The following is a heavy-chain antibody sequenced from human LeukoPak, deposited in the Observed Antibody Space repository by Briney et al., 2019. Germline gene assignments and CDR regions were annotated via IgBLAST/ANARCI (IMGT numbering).Heavy chain of an antibody. CDR2: INHSGST. V-gene: IGHV4-34*01. Sequence: SETLSLTCAVYGGSFSGYYWSWIRQPPGKGLEWIGEINHSGSTNYNPSLKSRVTISVDTSKNQFSLRLSSVTAADTAVYYCARGGITIFGVVIQYNWFDPWGQGTLVTVSS. D-gene: IGHD3-3*01. CDR3: ARGGITIFGVVIQYNWFDP. J-gene: IGHJ5*02. CDR1: GGSFSGYY.